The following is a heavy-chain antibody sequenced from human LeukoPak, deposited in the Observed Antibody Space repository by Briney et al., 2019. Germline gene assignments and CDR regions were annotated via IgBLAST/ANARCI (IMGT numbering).Heavy chain of an antibody. Sequence: SETLSLTCAVYGGSFSGYYWSWIRQPPGKGLEWIGEINHSGSPNYNPSLKSRVTISVDTSKNQFSLKLSSVTAADTAVYYCASRPLDTAMALYYFDYWGQGTLVTVSS. J-gene: IGHJ4*02. V-gene: IGHV4-34*01. CDR2: INHSGSP. CDR3: ASRPLDTAMALYYFDY. CDR1: GGSFSGYY. D-gene: IGHD5-18*01.